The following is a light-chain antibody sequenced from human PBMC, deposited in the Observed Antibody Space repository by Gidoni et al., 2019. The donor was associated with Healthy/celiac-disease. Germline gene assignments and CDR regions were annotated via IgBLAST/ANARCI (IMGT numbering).Light chain of an antibody. CDR2: KAS. CDR1: QSISSW. CDR3: QQYNSYSST. J-gene: IGKJ1*01. V-gene: IGKV1-5*03. Sequence: DIQMTHSPSTLSASVGDRVTITCRASQSISSWLAWYQQKPGKAPKLPIYKASSLESGVPSRFSGGGSGTEFTLTIRSLQPDDFATYYCQQYNSYSSTFXPXTKVEIK.